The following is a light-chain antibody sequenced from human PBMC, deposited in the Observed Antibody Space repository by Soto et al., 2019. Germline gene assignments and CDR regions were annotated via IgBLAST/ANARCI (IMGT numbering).Light chain of an antibody. V-gene: IGLV4-69*01. CDR1: SGHSSYA. CDR3: QTWGTGLFVV. CDR2: LNSDGSH. J-gene: IGLJ2*01. Sequence: QPVLTQSPSASASLGASVKLTCTLSSGHSSYAIAWHQQQPEKGPRYLMKLNSDGSHSKGDGIPDRFSGSSSGAERYLTISSLQSEDEAYYYCQTWGTGLFVVFGGGTKVTVL.